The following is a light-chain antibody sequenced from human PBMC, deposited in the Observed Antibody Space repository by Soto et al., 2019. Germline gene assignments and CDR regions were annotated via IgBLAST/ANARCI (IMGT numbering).Light chain of an antibody. J-gene: IGKJ1*01. Sequence: ELVLTQSPGTLSMSPGEGATLSCRASQSVRNNYLAWYQQKPGQAPRLLIFGASSRATGIPDRFSGSGSGTDFTLTISRLEPEDFAVYYCQQYGTSRAFGHGTRVEI. CDR3: QQYGTSRA. CDR1: QSVRNNY. CDR2: GAS. V-gene: IGKV3-20*01.